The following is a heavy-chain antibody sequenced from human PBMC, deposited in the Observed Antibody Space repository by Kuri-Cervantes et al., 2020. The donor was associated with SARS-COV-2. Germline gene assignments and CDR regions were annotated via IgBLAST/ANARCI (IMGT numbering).Heavy chain of an antibody. V-gene: IGHV4-30-4*01. D-gene: IGHD2-15*01. CDR3: ARGNCSGGSCYSGYFDY. CDR2: IYYSGGT. J-gene: IGHJ4*02. Sequence: SETLSLTCTVSGGSISSGDYYWSWIRQPPGKGLEWIGYIYYSGGTYYNPSLKSRVTISVDTSKNQFSLKLRSVTAADTAVYYCARGNCSGGSCYSGYFDYWGQGTLVTVSS. CDR1: GGSISSGDYY.